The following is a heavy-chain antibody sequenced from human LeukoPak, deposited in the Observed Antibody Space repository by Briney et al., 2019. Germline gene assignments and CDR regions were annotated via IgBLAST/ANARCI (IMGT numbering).Heavy chain of an antibody. Sequence: GASVKVSCKASGYTFTSYGISWVRQAPGQGLEWMGWISAYNGNTNYAQKLQGRVTMTTDTSTSTAYMELRSLRSDDTAVYSCARDPMGYYYYYMDVWGKGTTVTVSS. J-gene: IGHJ6*03. V-gene: IGHV1-18*01. CDR3: ARDPMGYYYYYMDV. CDR1: GYTFTSYG. D-gene: IGHD5-24*01. CDR2: ISAYNGNT.